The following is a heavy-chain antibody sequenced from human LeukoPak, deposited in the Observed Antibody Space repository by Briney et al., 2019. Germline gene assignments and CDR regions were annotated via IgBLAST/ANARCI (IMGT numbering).Heavy chain of an antibody. CDR3: ARDGHTVTTRGVDY. CDR1: GYTFTSYG. D-gene: IGHD4-17*01. CDR2: ISAYKSNT. Sequence: GASVKVSCKASGYTFTSYGISWVRQAPGQGLEWMGWISAYKSNTNYAQKLQGRVTMTTDTSTSTAYMELRSLRSDDTAVYYCARDGHTVTTRGVDYWGQGTLVTVSS. J-gene: IGHJ4*02. V-gene: IGHV1-18*01.